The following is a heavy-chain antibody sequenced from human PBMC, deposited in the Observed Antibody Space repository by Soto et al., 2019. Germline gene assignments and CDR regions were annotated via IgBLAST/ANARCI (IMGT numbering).Heavy chain of an antibody. D-gene: IGHD5-12*01. CDR2: IAYSGST. V-gene: IGHV4-31*03. Sequence: QVQLQESGPGLVKPSQTLSLTCTVSGGSISSSGHYWSWIRQRPGEGLEWIGNIAYSGSTYCNPSLKSRATTSVDTSKNQFSLKVSSVTAADTAVYYCARRAYSYGSDYYYDYWGQGTLVTVSS. CDR1: GGSISSSGHY. J-gene: IGHJ4*02. CDR3: ARRAYSYGSDYYYDY.